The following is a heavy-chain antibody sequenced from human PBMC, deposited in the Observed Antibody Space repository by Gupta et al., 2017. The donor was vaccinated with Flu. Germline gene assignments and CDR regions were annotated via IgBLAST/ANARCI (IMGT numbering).Heavy chain of an antibody. CDR3: VREHLGSGGDFDC. J-gene: IGHJ4*02. CDR2: INREGTSE. Sequence: EVHLVESGGGLVQPGGSLKLSCAASGFTFSSYWMSWVRQAPGKGLEWVAQINREGTSERYVESMKGRVIISRDNAENSLHLQMNSLRAEDTAVYYCVREHLGSGGDFDCWGQGALVTVSS. D-gene: IGHD3-10*01. V-gene: IGHV3-7*01. CDR1: GFTFSSYW.